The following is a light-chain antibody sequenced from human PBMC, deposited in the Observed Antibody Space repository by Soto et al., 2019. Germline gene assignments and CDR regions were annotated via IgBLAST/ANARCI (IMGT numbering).Light chain of an antibody. V-gene: IGKV3-15*01. Sequence: EIVMTQSPATLSVSPGERATLSCRASQSVSSNLAWYQQKPGQAPRLLIYDASTRASGIPARFSGSGSGTECTLTISSLQSEDFAFYYCQQYDNWPPYTFGQGTKLEIK. J-gene: IGKJ2*01. CDR3: QQYDNWPPYT. CDR1: QSVSSN. CDR2: DAS.